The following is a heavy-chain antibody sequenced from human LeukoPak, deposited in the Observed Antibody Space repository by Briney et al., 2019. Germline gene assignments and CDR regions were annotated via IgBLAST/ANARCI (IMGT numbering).Heavy chain of an antibody. Sequence: SETLSLTCTVSGDSISNFYWSWIRQPPGKGLEWIGYIYYSGSTNYNPSLKSRVTISLVTSKNQFSLKLSSVTAADTAVYFCARETMGGSFGNWGQGTLVTVSS. V-gene: IGHV4-59*01. D-gene: IGHD1-26*01. CDR1: GDSISNFY. CDR3: ARETMGGSFGN. CDR2: IYYSGST. J-gene: IGHJ4*02.